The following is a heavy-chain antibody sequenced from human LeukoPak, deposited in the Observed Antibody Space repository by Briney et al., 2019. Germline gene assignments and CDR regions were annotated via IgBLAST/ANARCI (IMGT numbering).Heavy chain of an antibody. D-gene: IGHD3-3*01. J-gene: IGHJ4*02. Sequence: PGGSLRLSCAASGFTFSSYAMSWVRQVPGKGLEWVSAISGSGGSTYYADSVKGRFTISRDNSKNTLYLQMNSLRAEDTAVYYCANDFWSGYYQYWGQGTLVTVSS. CDR2: ISGSGGST. CDR1: GFTFSSYA. V-gene: IGHV3-23*01. CDR3: ANDFWSGYYQY.